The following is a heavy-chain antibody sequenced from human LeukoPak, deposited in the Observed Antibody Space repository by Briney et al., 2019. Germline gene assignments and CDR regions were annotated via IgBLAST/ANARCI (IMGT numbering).Heavy chain of an antibody. Sequence: GGSLRLSCTASGFTFCDYAMNWVRQAPGKGLEWVGFIRNKAYGGTTEYAASVKGRFTISRDDSESIAYLQMNSLKTEDTAVYYCARGGGSRIHYDELGIYYWGQGTLVTVSS. J-gene: IGHJ4*02. CDR3: ARGGGSRIHYDELGIYY. V-gene: IGHV3-49*04. D-gene: IGHD3-22*01. CDR1: GFTFCDYA. CDR2: IRNKAYGGTT.